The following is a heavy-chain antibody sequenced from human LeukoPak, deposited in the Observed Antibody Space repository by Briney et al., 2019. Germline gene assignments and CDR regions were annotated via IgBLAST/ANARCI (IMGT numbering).Heavy chain of an antibody. Sequence: PGGSLRLSCAASGFTFSSYAMSWVRQAPGKGLEWVSAIGGSGGSTYYADSVKGRFTFSRDNSRNTLYLQMNSLRPEDTAVYYCAKRGAEVGATVAPGDYWGQGTLVTVSS. CDR1: GFTFSSYA. J-gene: IGHJ4*02. CDR2: IGGSGGST. CDR3: AKRGAEVGATVAPGDY. D-gene: IGHD1-26*01. V-gene: IGHV3-23*01.